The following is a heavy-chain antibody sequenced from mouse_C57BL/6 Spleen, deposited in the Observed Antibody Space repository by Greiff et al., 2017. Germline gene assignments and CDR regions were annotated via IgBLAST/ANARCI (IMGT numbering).Heavy chain of an antibody. V-gene: IGHV5-2*01. CDR2: INSDGGST. CDR3: ARQNYDDGYAMDY. Sequence: DVMLVESGGGLVQPGESLKLSCESNEYEFPSHDMSWVRKTPEKRLELVAAINSDGGSTYYPDTMERRFIISRDNTKKTPYLQMSSLRSEDTALYYCARQNYDDGYAMDYWGQGTSVTVSS. D-gene: IGHD2-4*01. CDR1: EYEFPSHD. J-gene: IGHJ4*01.